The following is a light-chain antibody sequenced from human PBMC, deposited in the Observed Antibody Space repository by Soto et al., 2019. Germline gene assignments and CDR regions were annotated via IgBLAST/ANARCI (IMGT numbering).Light chain of an antibody. CDR1: SGHSNNA. CDR2: INSDGSH. J-gene: IGLJ2*01. Sequence: QLVLTQPPSASASLGASVNLTCTLSSGHSNNAIAWHQLQPGEGPRYLMRINSDGSHRKGDGIPDRFSGSSSGAERYLSISGLLSEDEADYYCHTWGTGVVFGGGTKVTVL. CDR3: HTWGTGVV. V-gene: IGLV4-69*01.